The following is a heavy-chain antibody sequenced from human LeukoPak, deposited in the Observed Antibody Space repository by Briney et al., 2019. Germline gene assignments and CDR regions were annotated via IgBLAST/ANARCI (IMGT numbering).Heavy chain of an antibody. V-gene: IGHV3-23*01. CDR1: GFTFSSYA. CDR2: ISGSGGST. D-gene: IGHD6-13*01. Sequence: GGSLRLSCAASGFTFSSYAMSWVRQTPGQALDCVAPISGSGGSTYYADSVRGRFIVSRDNSKNMLYLQMNSLRVDDTAVYYCAKSPAGSSWPSIDYWGQGTLVAVSS. CDR3: AKSPAGSSWPSIDY. J-gene: IGHJ4*02.